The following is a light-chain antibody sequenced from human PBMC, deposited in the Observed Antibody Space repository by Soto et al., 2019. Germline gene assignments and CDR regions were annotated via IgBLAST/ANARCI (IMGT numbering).Light chain of an antibody. J-gene: IGKJ1*01. Sequence: DIQMTQSPSTLSASVGDRVTITCRASQSIRSWLAWYQQKPGKAPKLLIYDASSLESGVPSRFSGGGSGTEFTLTISSLQPDDFATYYCQQYHDYSPWTFAQGTKV. CDR2: DAS. CDR1: QSIRSW. CDR3: QQYHDYSPWT. V-gene: IGKV1-5*01.